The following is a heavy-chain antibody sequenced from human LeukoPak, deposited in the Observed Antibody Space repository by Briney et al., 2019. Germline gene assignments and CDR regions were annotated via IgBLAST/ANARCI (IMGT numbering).Heavy chain of an antibody. D-gene: IGHD2-15*01. CDR2: VSSSGGNT. CDR1: GFTFRDSA. J-gene: IGHJ6*02. V-gene: IGHV3-23*01. Sequence: GGSLRLSCSASGFTFRDSAMTWVRQAPGKGLEWVSLVSSSGGNTYYPDSVKGRFSVSRDNSKNTLYLQMSSLRAEDTAVYFCVRGYSFGPYGMDVWGQGTTVTVSS. CDR3: VRGYSFGPYGMDV.